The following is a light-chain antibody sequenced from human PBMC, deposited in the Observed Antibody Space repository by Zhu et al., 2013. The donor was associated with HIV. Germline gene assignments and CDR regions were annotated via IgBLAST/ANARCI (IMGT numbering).Light chain of an antibody. J-gene: IGKJ4*01. CDR1: QSVSSN. CDR2: GAS. CDR3: HQYGSSPLT. Sequence: EIVMTQSPATLSVSPGERASLSCRASQSVSSNLAWYQQKPGQAPRLLMYGASTRGTGIPDRFSGSGSGTDFSLSISRLEPEDFAVYYCHQYGSSPLTFGGGTTVEIK. V-gene: IGKV3-20*01.